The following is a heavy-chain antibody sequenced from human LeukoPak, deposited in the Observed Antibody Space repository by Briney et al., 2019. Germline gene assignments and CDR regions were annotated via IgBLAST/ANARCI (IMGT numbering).Heavy chain of an antibody. Sequence: PSETLSLTCSASGDSINTGGYYWGWVRQSPGKGLEWIGSIRFGGTTFYNPSFRGRVAISIDTSRNEFSLRVTSVTATDTAIYYCARQDDQDHGDPNWLDPWGQGILVTVSS. V-gene: IGHV4-39*01. CDR2: IRFGGTT. CDR3: ARQDDQDHGDPNWLDP. D-gene: IGHD4-17*01. J-gene: IGHJ5*02. CDR1: GDSINTGGYY.